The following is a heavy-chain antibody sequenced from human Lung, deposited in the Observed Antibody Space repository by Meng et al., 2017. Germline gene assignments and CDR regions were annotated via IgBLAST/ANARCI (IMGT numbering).Heavy chain of an antibody. Sequence: VHLVESGGHLVEPGGSLRVSCAASGFTFSNAWMNWVRQAPGKGLEWLAIIWFDGSKAYYADSVKGRFTISRDNSKNTVYLQMNSLRGEDTAVYYCTRDQLWFGDFDYWGQGTLVTVSS. CDR3: TRDQLWFGDFDY. V-gene: IGHV3-33*08. D-gene: IGHD3-10*01. J-gene: IGHJ4*02. CDR1: GFTFSNAW. CDR2: IWFDGSKA.